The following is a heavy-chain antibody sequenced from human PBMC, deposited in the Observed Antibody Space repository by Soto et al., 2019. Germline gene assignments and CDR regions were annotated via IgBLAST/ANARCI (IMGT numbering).Heavy chain of an antibody. CDR1: GYTFTSYG. J-gene: IGHJ4*02. Sequence: ASVKVSCKASGYTFTSYGISLVRQAPGQGLXGMXXIXXYXGXXXYXXXLQGRVTMTTDTSTSTAYMELRSLRSEDTAVYYCARVGGSPEMFDYWGQGTLVTVSS. CDR2: IXXYXGXX. CDR3: ARVGGSPEMFDY. D-gene: IGHD1-26*01. V-gene: IGHV1-18*01.